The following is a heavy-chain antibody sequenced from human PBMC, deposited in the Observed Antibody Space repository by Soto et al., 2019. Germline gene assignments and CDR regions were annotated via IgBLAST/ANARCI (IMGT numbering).Heavy chain of an antibody. J-gene: IGHJ4*02. D-gene: IGHD3-22*01. CDR1: GYTFTSYA. Sequence: ASVKVSFKASGYTFTSYAMHWVRQAPGQRLEWMGWINAGNGNTKYSQKFQGRVTITRDTSASTAYMELSSLRSEDTAVYYCAREQYYYDSSGYYYDAGFDYWGQGTLVTVSS. V-gene: IGHV1-3*01. CDR3: AREQYYYDSSGYYYDAGFDY. CDR2: INAGNGNT.